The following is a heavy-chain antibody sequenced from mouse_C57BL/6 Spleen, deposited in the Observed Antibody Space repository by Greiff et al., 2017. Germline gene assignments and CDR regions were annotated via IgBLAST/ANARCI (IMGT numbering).Heavy chain of an antibody. CDR2: IYPRSGNT. Sequence: VQLQQSGAELARPGASVKLSCKASGYTFTSYGISWVKQRTGQGLEWIGEIYPRSGNTYYNEKLKGKATLTADKSSSTAYMELRSLTSEDSAVYFCARGYDYEGYFDVWGTGTTVTVSS. V-gene: IGHV1-81*01. D-gene: IGHD2-4*01. CDR1: GYTFTSYG. J-gene: IGHJ1*03. CDR3: ARGYDYEGYFDV.